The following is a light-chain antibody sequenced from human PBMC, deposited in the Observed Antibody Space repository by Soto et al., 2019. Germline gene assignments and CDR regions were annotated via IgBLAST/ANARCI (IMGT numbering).Light chain of an antibody. CDR1: SSNIGNNY. J-gene: IGLJ3*02. CDR2: KNN. V-gene: IGLV1-51*02. Sequence: QSVLTQPPSASAAPGQTITISCSGSSSNIGNNYVSWYQQLPGTAPKLLIYKNNKRPSGIPDRFSGSKSGTSATLGISGLQSGDEADYYCGTWDSSLSAWVFGGGTKLTVL. CDR3: GTWDSSLSAWV.